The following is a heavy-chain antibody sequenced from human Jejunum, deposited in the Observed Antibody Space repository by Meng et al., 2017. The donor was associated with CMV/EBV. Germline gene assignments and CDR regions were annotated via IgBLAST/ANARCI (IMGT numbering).Heavy chain of an antibody. V-gene: IGHV7-4-1*02. CDR1: GYTFTSYA. CDR3: ARLYCSGGSCYTIDY. D-gene: IGHD2-15*01. Sequence: VRVGQSGSELKKAGASVKVSCKASGYTFTSYAMNWVRQAPGQGLEWMGWINTNTGNPTYAQGFTGRFVFSLDTSVSTAYLQISSLKAADTAVYYCARLYCSGGSCYTIDYWGQGTLVTVSS. CDR2: INTNTGNP. J-gene: IGHJ4*02.